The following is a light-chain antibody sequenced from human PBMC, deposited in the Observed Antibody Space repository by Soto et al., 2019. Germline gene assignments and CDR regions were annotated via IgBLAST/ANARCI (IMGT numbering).Light chain of an antibody. V-gene: IGLV2-11*01. CDR1: SSNVGGYNY. Sequence: QSALTQPRSVSASPGQSVTISCTGTSSNVGGYNYVSWYQQNPGKAPKLMIYDASKRTPGVPDRFSGSKSGNAASLTISGLQAEDEVDYYCCSYAASYTLVFGGGTKLTVL. CDR2: DAS. CDR3: CSYAASYTLV. J-gene: IGLJ2*01.